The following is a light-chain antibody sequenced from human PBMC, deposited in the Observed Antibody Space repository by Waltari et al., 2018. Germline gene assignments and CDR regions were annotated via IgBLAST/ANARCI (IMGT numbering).Light chain of an antibody. V-gene: IGLV2-23*02. CDR2: AVS. CDR1: SSDVGNYKR. Sequence: ALTQPASVSGSPCQSITIPCTGSSSDVGNYKRFSWYQQHPGKAPKLMIYAVSKRPSGVSDRVSGSKSGDMASLTISGLQPEDEAEYFCASYAGSSKGVFGGGTKVTVL. CDR3: ASYAGSSKGV. J-gene: IGLJ2*01.